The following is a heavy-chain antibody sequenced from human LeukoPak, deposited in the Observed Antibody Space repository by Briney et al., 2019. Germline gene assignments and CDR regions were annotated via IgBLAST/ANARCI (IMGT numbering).Heavy chain of an antibody. D-gene: IGHD3-3*01. Sequence: GGSLRLSCVASGFTFSSYEMNWVRQAPGKGLEWVSYISSSGSTIYYADSVKGRFTISRDNAKNSLYLQMNSLRAEDTAVYYCARETIFESNWFDPWGQGTLVTVSS. J-gene: IGHJ5*02. CDR3: ARETIFESNWFDP. V-gene: IGHV3-48*03. CDR1: GFTFSSYE. CDR2: ISSSGSTI.